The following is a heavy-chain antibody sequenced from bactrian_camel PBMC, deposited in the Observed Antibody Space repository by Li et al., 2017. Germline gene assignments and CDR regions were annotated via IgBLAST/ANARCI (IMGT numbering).Heavy chain of an antibody. D-gene: IGHD2*01. V-gene: IGHV3S53*01. CDR1: GKTNVLNC. Sequence: HVQLVESGGGLVQPGGSLNLSCAAIGKTNVLNCMGWFRQAPGKEREGVAVIDSDGSTGYADSVKGRFTISRDNAKNTLHLQMVSLKPEDTATYYCAADSLIGGYCLEYGYNYEGQGTQVTVS. J-gene: IGHJ4*01. CDR3: AADSLIGGYCLEYGYNY. CDR2: IDSDGST.